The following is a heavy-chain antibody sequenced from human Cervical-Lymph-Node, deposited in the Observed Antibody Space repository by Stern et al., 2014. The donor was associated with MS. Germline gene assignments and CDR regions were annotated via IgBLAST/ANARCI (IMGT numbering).Heavy chain of an antibody. CDR1: GGSVSSGGYF. D-gene: IGHD3-3*02. Sequence: QAQLVQSGPGLVKPLQTLSLTCTVSGGSVSSGGYFWNWIRQHPGKGLERIGHVYYSGSIAYNPSLKSRVTISVDTSKNQFSLRLRSVTAADTAVYYCARNPALWYFDLWGRGTLAAVSS. J-gene: IGHJ2*01. V-gene: IGHV4-31*03. CDR3: ARNPALWYFDL. CDR2: VYYSGSI.